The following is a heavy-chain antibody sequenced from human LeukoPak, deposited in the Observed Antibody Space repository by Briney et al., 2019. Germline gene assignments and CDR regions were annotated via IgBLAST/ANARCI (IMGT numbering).Heavy chain of an antibody. CDR1: GGSFSGYY. V-gene: IGHV4-34*01. D-gene: IGHD3-22*01. CDR2: SNHSGST. Sequence: PSETLSLTSAVYGGSFSGYYWSWIRQPPGKGLEWIGESNHSGSTNYNPSLKSRVTISVDTSKNQFSLKLSSVTAADTAVYYCARKVNMIVVVITYYFDYWGQGTLVTVSS. J-gene: IGHJ4*02. CDR3: ARKVNMIVVVITYYFDY.